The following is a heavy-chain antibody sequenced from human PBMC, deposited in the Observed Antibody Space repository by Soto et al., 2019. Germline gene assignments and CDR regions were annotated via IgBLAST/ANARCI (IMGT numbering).Heavy chain of an antibody. CDR1: GFTFSSYA. V-gene: IGHV3-23*01. CDR3: AKDPNGDYVGAFDS. D-gene: IGHD4-17*01. CDR2: ITGSGAGT. J-gene: IGHJ4*02. Sequence: GGSLRLSCAASGFTFSSYAMTWVRQAPGRGLEYVSSITGSGAGTFYAXXXXXXXXXXXDNXKNTLYLQLSSLRAEDTAIYFCAKDPNGDYVGAFDSWGQGSLVTVSS.